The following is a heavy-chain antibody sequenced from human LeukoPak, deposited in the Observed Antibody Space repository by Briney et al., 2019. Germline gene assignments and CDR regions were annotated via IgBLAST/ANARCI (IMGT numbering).Heavy chain of an antibody. CDR3: ANGGYYSLDS. J-gene: IGHJ4*02. CDR2: ISYDGGNK. D-gene: IGHD2-15*01. CDR1: GFTFRNYG. Sequence: PGGSLRLSCAASGFTFRNYGMHWVRQAPGKGLEWVAVISYDGGNKYYADSVKGRFTISRDNSKRTLFLQTDSLRGEDTAVYYCANGGYYSLDSWGQGTLVTVSS. V-gene: IGHV3-30*18.